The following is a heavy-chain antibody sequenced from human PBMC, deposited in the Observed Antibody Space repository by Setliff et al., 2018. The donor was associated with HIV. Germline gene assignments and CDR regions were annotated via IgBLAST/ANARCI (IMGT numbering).Heavy chain of an antibody. D-gene: IGHD3-3*01. CDR3: TRDSDFWSGHSDS. V-gene: IGHV3-64*02. Sequence: GGSLRLSCAASGFIFNRYGMHWVRQAPGKGLEYVAGIRGNGDRTYYGDSVKGRFTISRDDYRNMLFLQMDSLKAGDMAVYYCTRDSDFWSGHSDSWGQGIVVTVSS. J-gene: IGHJ4*02. CDR2: IRGNGDRT. CDR1: GFIFNRYG.